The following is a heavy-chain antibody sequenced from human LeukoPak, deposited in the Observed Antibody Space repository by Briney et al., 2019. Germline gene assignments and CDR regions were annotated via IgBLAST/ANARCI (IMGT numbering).Heavy chain of an antibody. CDR1: SGSISNSKYF. D-gene: IGHD3-10*01. Sequence: SETLSLTCTVSSGSISNSKYFWGWIRQPPGKGLEWIGSIIYSGSTDYNPSLKSRVTISVDTSKNQFSLKLNSVTAADTAVYFYARYYGSGRDSDHWGQGTLVTVSS. V-gene: IGHV4-39*01. CDR2: IIYSGST. J-gene: IGHJ5*02. CDR3: ARYYGSGRDSDH.